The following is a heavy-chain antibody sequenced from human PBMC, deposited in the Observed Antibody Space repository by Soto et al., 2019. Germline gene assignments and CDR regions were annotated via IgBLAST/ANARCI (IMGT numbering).Heavy chain of an antibody. CDR2: INHSGST. CDR1: GRSFSGYY. D-gene: IGHD6-13*01. CDR3: ARAGTGYYYYYGMDV. J-gene: IGHJ6*02. V-gene: IGHV4-34*01. Sequence: PSETLSLTCAVYGRSFSGYYWSWIRQPPGKGLEWIGEINHSGSTNYNPSLKSRVTISVDTSKNQFSLKLSSVTAADTAVYYCARAGTGYYYYYGMDVWGQGTTVTVSS.